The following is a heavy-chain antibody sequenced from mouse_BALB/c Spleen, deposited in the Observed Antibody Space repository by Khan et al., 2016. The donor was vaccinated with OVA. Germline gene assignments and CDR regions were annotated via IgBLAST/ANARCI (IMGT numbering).Heavy chain of an antibody. Sequence: EVQLQESGPDLLKPSQPLSLTCTVTGYSITSGYSWHWIRQFPGHKLEWMGYIDYSGTTNYNPSLKSRISITREISKNQFFLQLNSVTTEDTATYYCVRWDYWGQGTTLTVSS. CDR1: GYSITSGYS. V-gene: IGHV3-1*02. J-gene: IGHJ2*01. CDR2: IDYSGTT. CDR3: VRWDY.